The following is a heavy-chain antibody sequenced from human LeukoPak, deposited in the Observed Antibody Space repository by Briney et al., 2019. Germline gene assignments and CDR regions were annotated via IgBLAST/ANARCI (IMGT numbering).Heavy chain of an antibody. CDR1: GFTFSSYG. V-gene: IGHV3-30*18. CDR3: AKAYIVATGFDY. CDR2: ISYDGSNK. J-gene: IGHJ4*02. Sequence: PGGSLRLSCAASGFTFSSYGMHWVRQAPGKGLEWVAVISYDGSNKYYADSVKGRFTISRDNSKNTLYLQMNSLRAEDTAGYYCAKAYIVATGFDYWGQGTLVTVSS. D-gene: IGHD5-12*01.